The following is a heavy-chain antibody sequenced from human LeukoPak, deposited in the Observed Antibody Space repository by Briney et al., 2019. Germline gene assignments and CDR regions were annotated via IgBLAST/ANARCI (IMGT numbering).Heavy chain of an antibody. CDR1: GFTFSSYT. J-gene: IGHJ4*02. D-gene: IGHD1-1*01. Sequence: QSGGSLRLSCAASGFTFSSYTMHWIRQAPGKGLEWVSSISGSNSYIFYADSVKGRFTVSRGNAKDSLYLQMNSLRAEDTAVYYCARALTTLTYEGYWGQGTLVTVSS. CDR3: ARALTTLTYEGY. V-gene: IGHV3-21*01. CDR2: ISGSNSYI.